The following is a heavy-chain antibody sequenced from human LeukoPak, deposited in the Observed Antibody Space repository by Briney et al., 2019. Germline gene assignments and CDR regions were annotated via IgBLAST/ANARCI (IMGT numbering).Heavy chain of an antibody. CDR2: ISYDGSNK. Sequence: GGSLRLSCAASGFTFSSYGMHWVRRAPGKGLEWVAVISYDGSNKYYADSVKGRFTISRDNSKNTLYLQMNSLRAEDTAVYYCAKDLAAAGSLDPWGQGTLVTVSS. J-gene: IGHJ5*02. CDR3: AKDLAAAGSLDP. V-gene: IGHV3-30*18. D-gene: IGHD6-13*01. CDR1: GFTFSSYG.